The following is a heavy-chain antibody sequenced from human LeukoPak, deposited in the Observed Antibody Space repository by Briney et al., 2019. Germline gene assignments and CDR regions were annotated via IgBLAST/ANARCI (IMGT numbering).Heavy chain of an antibody. CDR1: GYTFTGYY. CDR3: ARTGEYSSSWYFPPFDP. Sequence: ASVKVSCKASGYTFTGYYMNWVRQAPGQGLEWMGWINPNSGRTSYARNFQGRVIMTRDPSINTAYMELSGLTSNDTAVYYCARTGEYSSSWYFPPFDPWGQGTLVSVSS. J-gene: IGHJ5*02. CDR2: INPNSGRT. D-gene: IGHD6-13*01. V-gene: IGHV1-2*02.